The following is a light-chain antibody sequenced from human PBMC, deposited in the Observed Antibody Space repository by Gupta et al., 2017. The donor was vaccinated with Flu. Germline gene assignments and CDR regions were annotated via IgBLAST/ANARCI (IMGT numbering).Light chain of an antibody. V-gene: IGKV1-33*01. J-gene: IGKJ4*01. CDR2: ATS. Sequence: DIQMTQSPSSLSASVGDRVTITCQASQDINDHLNWYHHKPGKAPELLIYATSYLETGVPSRFAGSGSGTYFTFTSSSLQTEDIGTYYCQQYDYLPLAFGGGTKVEIK. CDR1: QDINDH. CDR3: QQYDYLPLA.